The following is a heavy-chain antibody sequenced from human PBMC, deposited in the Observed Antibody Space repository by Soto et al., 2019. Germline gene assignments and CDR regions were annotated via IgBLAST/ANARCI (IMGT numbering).Heavy chain of an antibody. CDR3: ARRTTGASHTYYNSWFDA. CDR1: GGSFSGYS. J-gene: IGHJ5*02. V-gene: IGHV4-34*01. D-gene: IGHD3-10*01. Sequence: PSETLSLTCAVYGGSFSGYSWTWIRQPPGRGLEWIGEINHSITTNYNPSLKSRVTISVDTSKNQFSLKLSSVTAADTAVYYCARRTTGASHTYYNSWFDAWGQGTLVTVSS. CDR2: INHSITT.